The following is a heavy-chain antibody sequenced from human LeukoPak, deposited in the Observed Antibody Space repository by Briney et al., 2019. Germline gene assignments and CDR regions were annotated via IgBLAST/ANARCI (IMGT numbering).Heavy chain of an antibody. D-gene: IGHD3-22*01. Sequence: GGSLRLPCAASGFTFSSYAMHWVRQAPGKGLEWVAVISYDGSNKYYADSVKGRFTISRDNSKNTLYLQMNSLRAEDTAVYYCARQNRWGSGYYGYFDYWGQGTLVTVSP. CDR2: ISYDGSNK. CDR1: GFTFSSYA. CDR3: ARQNRWGSGYYGYFDY. V-gene: IGHV3-30-3*01. J-gene: IGHJ4*02.